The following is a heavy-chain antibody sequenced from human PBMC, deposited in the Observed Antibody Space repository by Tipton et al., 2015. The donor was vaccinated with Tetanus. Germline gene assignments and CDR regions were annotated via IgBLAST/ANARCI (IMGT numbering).Heavy chain of an antibody. D-gene: IGHD3-10*01. V-gene: IGHV5-51*01. CDR2: INPGDSDA. CDR3: ARLPKHYSASGTT. J-gene: IGHJ5*02. Sequence: WIRQPPGKGPEWMGIINPGDSDATYSPSFRGQVTISADKSISTAYLQWSSLKASDTAIYFCARLPKHYSASGTTWGQGTLVTVSS.